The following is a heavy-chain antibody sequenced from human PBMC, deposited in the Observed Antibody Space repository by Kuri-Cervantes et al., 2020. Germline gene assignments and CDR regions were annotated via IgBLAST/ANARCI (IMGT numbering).Heavy chain of an antibody. Sequence: SETLSLTCAVSSGSISSYNWWSWVRQPPGKGLEWIGEVFRDGKTNYNPSFKSRLILSVDKSQNHLSLSLTSVTAADTAVYYCARGRGAAIDYWGQGTLVTVSS. CDR3: ARGRGAAIDY. D-gene: IGHD2-15*01. CDR1: SGSISSYNW. V-gene: IGHV4-4*02. J-gene: IGHJ4*02. CDR2: VFRDGKT.